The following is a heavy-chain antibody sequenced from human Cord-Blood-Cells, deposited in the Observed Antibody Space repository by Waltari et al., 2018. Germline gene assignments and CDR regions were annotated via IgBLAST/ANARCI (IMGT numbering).Heavy chain of an antibody. CDR1: CGSISCSNW. V-gene: IGHV4-4*03. CDR2: IYHSGST. D-gene: IGHD1-26*01. CDR3: ARDRGAIVGATKGYFDY. Sequence: QVQLHESGPGQVKPPGTLSSTCAVPCGSISCSNWRSWVRYPPRKGLEWIGEIYHSGSTNYNPSLKSRVTISVDKSKNQFSLKLSSVTAADTAVYYCARDRGAIVGATKGYFDYWGQGTLVTVSS. J-gene: IGHJ4*02.